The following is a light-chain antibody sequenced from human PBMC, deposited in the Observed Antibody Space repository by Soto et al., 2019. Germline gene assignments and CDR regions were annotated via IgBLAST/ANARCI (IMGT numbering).Light chain of an antibody. V-gene: IGLV2-23*02. CDR1: ISDVGSYNL. CDR3: CSYAGSRAVV. CDR2: EVS. Sequence: QSALTQPASVSGSPGQSITISCTGTISDVGSYNLVSWYQQHPGKAPKLMIYEVSKRPSGVSNRFSGSKSGNTASLTISGLQAEDEADYYCCSYAGSRAVVFGGGTKLTVL. J-gene: IGLJ2*01.